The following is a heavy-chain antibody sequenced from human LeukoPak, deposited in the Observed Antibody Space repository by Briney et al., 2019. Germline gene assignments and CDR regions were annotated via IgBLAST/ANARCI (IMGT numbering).Heavy chain of an antibody. CDR1: GYTFTSYY. CDR3: ARADPYYGGNPPDY. J-gene: IGHJ4*02. V-gene: IGHV1-69*05. D-gene: IGHD4-23*01. Sequence: ASVKVSCKASGYTFTSYYLHWVRQAPGQGLEWMGGIIPIFGTANYAQKFQGRVTITTDESTSTAYMELSSLRSEDTAVYYCARADPYYGGNPPDYWGQGTLVTVSS. CDR2: IIPIFGTA.